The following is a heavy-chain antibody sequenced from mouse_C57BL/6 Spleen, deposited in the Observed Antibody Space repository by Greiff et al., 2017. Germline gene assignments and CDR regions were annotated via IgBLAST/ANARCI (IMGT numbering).Heavy chain of an antibody. V-gene: IGHV1-7*01. CDR1: GYTFTSYW. CDR2: INPSSGYT. CDR3: ARSGANWDYDFDY. J-gene: IGHJ2*01. D-gene: IGHD4-1*01. Sequence: QVQLQQSGAELAKPGASVKLSCKASGYTFTSYWMHWVKQRPGQGLEWIGYINPSSGYTKYNQKFKDKATLTADKSSSTANMQLSSLTYEDSAVYYCARSGANWDYDFDYWGQGTPLTVSS.